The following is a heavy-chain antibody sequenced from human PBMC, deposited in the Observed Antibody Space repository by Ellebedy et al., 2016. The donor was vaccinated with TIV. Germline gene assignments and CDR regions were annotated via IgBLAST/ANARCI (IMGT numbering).Heavy chain of an antibody. Sequence: GSLRLXCTVSGASISSSSYTWGWIRQSPGKGLQWIGEINPSGKTNYTASLKSRLTMSIDTSKRQISLNLNSATAADTAVYYCARGRRFSASFHPMMSTFEVWGQGTTVIVSS. D-gene: IGHD3-10*01. CDR1: GASISSSSYT. CDR3: ARGRRFSASFHPMMSTFEV. CDR2: INPSGKT. V-gene: IGHV4-61*05. J-gene: IGHJ3*01.